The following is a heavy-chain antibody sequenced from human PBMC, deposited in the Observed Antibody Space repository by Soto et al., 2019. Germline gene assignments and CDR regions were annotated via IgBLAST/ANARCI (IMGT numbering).Heavy chain of an antibody. CDR2: ISAYNGNT. V-gene: IGHV1-18*01. J-gene: IGHJ4*02. Sequence: ASVKVSCKASGYTFTSYGISWLPQAPGQGPEWMAWISAYNGNTNYAEKLQGRVTLTTDTSTSTAYMELRSLRSDDTAVYYCARDSPGYGIWTSYYEFDYWGQETLVTVAS. D-gene: IGHD3-9*01. CDR1: GYTFTSYG. CDR3: ARDSPGYGIWTSYYEFDY.